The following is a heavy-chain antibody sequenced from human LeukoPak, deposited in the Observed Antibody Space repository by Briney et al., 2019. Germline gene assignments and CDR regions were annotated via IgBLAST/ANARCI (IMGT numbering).Heavy chain of an antibody. CDR3: ARGGDGNRRDSDY. J-gene: IGHJ4*02. Sequence: GASMKVSCKASGYTFTAYYMHWLRQAPGQGLQWMGWINPNSGDTNYAQNSQGRVTMTRDTSISTAYMELNSLTSDDTAVYYCARGGDGNRRDSDYWGQGTLVTVSS. V-gene: IGHV1-2*02. CDR1: GYTFTAYY. D-gene: IGHD5-24*01. CDR2: INPNSGDT.